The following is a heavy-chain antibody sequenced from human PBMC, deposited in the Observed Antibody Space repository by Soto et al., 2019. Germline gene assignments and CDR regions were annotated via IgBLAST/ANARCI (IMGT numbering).Heavy chain of an antibody. CDR3: ARDRIPLTTVTTGFDY. CDR1: GGTFSSYT. V-gene: IGHV1-69*04. CDR2: IIPILGIA. J-gene: IGHJ4*02. D-gene: IGHD4-17*01. Sequence: ASVKVSCKASGGTFSSYTISWVRQAPGQGLEWMGRIIPILGIANYAQKFQGRVTITADKSTSTAYMELSSLRSEDTAEYYCARDRIPLTTVTTGFDYWGQGTLVTVSS.